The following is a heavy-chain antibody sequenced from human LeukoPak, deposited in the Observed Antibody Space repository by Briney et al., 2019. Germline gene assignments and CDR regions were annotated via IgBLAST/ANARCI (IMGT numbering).Heavy chain of an antibody. CDR1: GFTVSSNY. CDR2: IYSGGST. J-gene: IGHJ4*02. Sequence: GGSLRLXCAASGFTVSSNYMSWVRQAPGKGLEWVSVIYSGGSTYYADSVKGRFTISRDNSKNALYLQMNSLRAEDTAVYYCARVVDTAMVYYFDYWGQGTLVTVSS. D-gene: IGHD5-18*01. CDR3: ARVVDTAMVYYFDY. V-gene: IGHV3-53*01.